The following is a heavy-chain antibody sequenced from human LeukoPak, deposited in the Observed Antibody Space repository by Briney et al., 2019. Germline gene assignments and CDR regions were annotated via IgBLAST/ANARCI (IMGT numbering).Heavy chain of an antibody. Sequence: PSETLSLTCAVYGGSFSGYYWSWIRQPPGKGLEWIGEINHSGSTNYNPSLKSRVTISVDTSKNQFSLKLSSVTAADTAVYYCARRGYIVVVPAATSMIMDVWGKGTTVTVSS. V-gene: IGHV4-34*01. CDR1: GGSFSGYY. J-gene: IGHJ6*03. CDR2: INHSGST. CDR3: ARRGYIVVVPAATSMIMDV. D-gene: IGHD2-2*01.